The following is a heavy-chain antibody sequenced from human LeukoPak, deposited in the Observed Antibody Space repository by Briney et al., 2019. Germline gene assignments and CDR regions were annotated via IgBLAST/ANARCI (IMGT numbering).Heavy chain of an antibody. D-gene: IGHD6-19*01. CDR3: ATAVASSSGWYADY. Sequence: SETLSLTCTVSGGSISSSNYYWGWIRQPPGKGLAWIGSIYYSGSTYYNPSLRSRVTISVDTSKNQFSLKLSSVTAADTAVYYCATAVASSSGWYADYWGQGTLVTVSS. V-gene: IGHV4-39*01. J-gene: IGHJ4*02. CDR2: IYYSGST. CDR1: GGSISSSNYY.